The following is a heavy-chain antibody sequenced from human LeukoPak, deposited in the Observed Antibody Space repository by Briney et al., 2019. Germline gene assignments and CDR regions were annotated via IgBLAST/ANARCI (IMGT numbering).Heavy chain of an antibody. J-gene: IGHJ4*02. V-gene: IGHV4-4*02. CDR3: ARGEGSPGTAPLDY. CDR2: IYYSGST. Sequence: SETLSLTCAVSGGSISSSNWWSWVRQPPGKGLEWIGXIYYSGSTYYNPSLKSRVTISVDTPKNQFSLKLSSVTAADTAVYYCARGEGSPGTAPLDYWGQGTLVTVSS. D-gene: IGHD6-25*01. CDR1: GGSISSSNW.